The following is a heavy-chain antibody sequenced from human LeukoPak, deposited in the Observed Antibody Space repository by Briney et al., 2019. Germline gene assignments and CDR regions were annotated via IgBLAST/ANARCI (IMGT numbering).Heavy chain of an antibody. CDR3: AGTEAIFGVVITLDY. CDR1: GGTFSSYA. Sequence: SVKVSCKASGGTFSSYAISWVRQAPGQGLEWMGGIIPIFGTANYAQKFQGRVAITADESTGTAYMELSSLRSEDTAVYYCAGTEAIFGVVITLDYWGQGTLVTVSS. V-gene: IGHV1-69*13. CDR2: IIPIFGTA. D-gene: IGHD3-3*01. J-gene: IGHJ4*02.